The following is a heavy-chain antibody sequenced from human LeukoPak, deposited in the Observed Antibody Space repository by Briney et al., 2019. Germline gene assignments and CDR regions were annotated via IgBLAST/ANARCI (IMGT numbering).Heavy chain of an antibody. CDR2: ISYNGYNK. CDR3: ARGGTTFEH. D-gene: IGHD1-1*01. V-gene: IGHV3-30*04. Sequence: GGSLRLSCAASGFTFSNYAMHWVRQAPGKGLEWVAVISYNGYNKHYADSVKGPFTISRDNSKNTLYLQMNSLRPEDTAVYYCARGGTTFEHWGQGTLVTVSS. CDR1: GFTFSNYA. J-gene: IGHJ4*02.